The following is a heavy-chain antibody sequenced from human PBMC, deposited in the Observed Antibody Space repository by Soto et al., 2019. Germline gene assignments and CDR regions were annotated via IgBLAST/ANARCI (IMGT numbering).Heavy chain of an antibody. J-gene: IGHJ4*02. CDR3: AKDSVCSGGSCYSGTDY. V-gene: IGHV3-23*01. CDR2: ISGSGGST. CDR1: GFTFSSYA. D-gene: IGHD2-15*01. Sequence: EMQLLESGGGLVQPGGSLRLSCAASGFTFSSYAMSWVRQAPGKGLEWVSAISGSGGSTYYADSVKGRFTISRDNSKNTLYLQMNSLRAEDTAVYYCAKDSVCSGGSCYSGTDYWGQGTLVTVSS.